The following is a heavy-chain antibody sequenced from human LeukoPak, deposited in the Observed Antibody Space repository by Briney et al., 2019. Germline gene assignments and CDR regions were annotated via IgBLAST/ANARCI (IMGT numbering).Heavy chain of an antibody. Sequence: GGSLRLSCAASGFTFNTYTMNWVRQAPGKGLEWVSYISGSSGIIDYADSVRGRFTISRDNAKNSLYLQMNSLRAEDTAVYYCARRRYNWNAIDYWGQGTLVTVSS. CDR2: ISGSSGII. CDR1: GFTFNTYT. CDR3: ARRRYNWNAIDY. J-gene: IGHJ4*02. D-gene: IGHD1-20*01. V-gene: IGHV3-48*04.